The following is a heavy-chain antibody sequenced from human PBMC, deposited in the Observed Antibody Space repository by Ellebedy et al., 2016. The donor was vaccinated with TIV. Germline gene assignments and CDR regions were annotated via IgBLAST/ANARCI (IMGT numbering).Heavy chain of an antibody. CDR3: ARVKRNCGGDCFPLDS. V-gene: IGHV4-59*01. Sequence: MPSEPLSLTCIVPPGSLSTNYWSWVRQPPGKGMEWIAYMFYSGTTNYNPSLTSRVTISADASKNQVSLNLTSVTAADTAVYYCARVKRNCGGDCFPLDSWGQGTMVSVS. CDR1: PGSLSTNY. D-gene: IGHD2-21*02. J-gene: IGHJ3*02. CDR2: MFYSGTT.